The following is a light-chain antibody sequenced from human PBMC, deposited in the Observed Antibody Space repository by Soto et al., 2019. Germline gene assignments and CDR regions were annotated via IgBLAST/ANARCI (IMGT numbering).Light chain of an antibody. CDR1: QSVSSY. J-gene: IGKJ1*01. CDR2: DAS. CDR3: QQRSNWPRK. V-gene: IGKV3-11*01. Sequence: ELMLTQSPATLSLSPGERATLSCRASQSVSSYLAWYQQKPGQAPRLLIYDASNRATGIPARFSGSGSGTDFTLTISSLEPEDFAVYYCQQRSNWPRKFGQGTKV.